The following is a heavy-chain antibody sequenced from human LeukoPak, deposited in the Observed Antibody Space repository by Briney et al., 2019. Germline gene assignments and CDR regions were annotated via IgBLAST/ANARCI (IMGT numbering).Heavy chain of an antibody. Sequence: ASVKVSCKASGYTFTGYYMHWVRQAPGQGLEWMGWINPNSGGTNYAQKFQGRVTMTRDTSISTAYMELSRLRSDGTAVYYCARGRYSSRYYFDYWGQGTLVTVSS. CDR3: ARGRYSSRYYFDY. D-gene: IGHD6-13*01. J-gene: IGHJ4*02. V-gene: IGHV1-2*02. CDR1: GYTFTGYY. CDR2: INPNSGGT.